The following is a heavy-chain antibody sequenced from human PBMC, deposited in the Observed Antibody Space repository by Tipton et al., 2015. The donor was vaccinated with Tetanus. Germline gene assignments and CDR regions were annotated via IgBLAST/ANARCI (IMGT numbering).Heavy chain of an antibody. J-gene: IGHJ6*03. CDR3: ARHVEQLVPYYYYYMDV. D-gene: IGHD6-6*01. CDR1: GGSISSSSYY. CDR2: IYYSGNT. Sequence: TLSLTCTVSGGSISSSSYYWGWIRQPPGKGLEWIGSIYYSGNTNYNPSLMCRLTISVDTSKNQFSLKLSSVTAADTAVYYCARHVEQLVPYYYYYMDVWGEGTTVTVSS. V-gene: IGHV4-39*01.